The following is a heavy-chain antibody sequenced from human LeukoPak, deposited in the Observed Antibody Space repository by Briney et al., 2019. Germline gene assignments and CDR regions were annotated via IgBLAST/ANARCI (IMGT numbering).Heavy chain of an antibody. V-gene: IGHV3-74*01. J-gene: IGHJ4*02. CDR2: INSDGRSA. CDR3: VRGVWGYRDGFFEY. CDR1: GFSFRSYW. Sequence: PGGSLRLSCAASGFSFRSYWMHWVRQAPGKGLVWVSRINSDGRSASYAESVTGRFTMSRDNAKNTLYLQMNSLIGEGTAVYYCVRGVWGYRDGFFEYWGQGTRVSVSS. D-gene: IGHD2-8*01.